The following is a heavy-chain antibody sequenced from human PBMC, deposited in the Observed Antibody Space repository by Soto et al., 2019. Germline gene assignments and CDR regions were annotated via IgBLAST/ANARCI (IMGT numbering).Heavy chain of an antibody. CDR2: IYHSGST. D-gene: IGHD7-27*01. Sequence: SETLSLTCAVSGYSISSGYYWGWIRQPPGKGLEWIGSIYHSGSTYYNPSLKSRVTISVDTSKNQFSLKLSSVTAADTAVYYCARGLTAWDYFDYWGQGXLVTVSS. J-gene: IGHJ4*02. CDR3: ARGLTAWDYFDY. CDR1: GYSISSGYY. V-gene: IGHV4-38-2*01.